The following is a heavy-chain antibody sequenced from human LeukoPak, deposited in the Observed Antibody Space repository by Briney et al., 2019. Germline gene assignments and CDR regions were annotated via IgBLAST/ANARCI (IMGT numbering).Heavy chain of an antibody. CDR3: STETNGRHYDY. CDR1: GLTFSTSG. D-gene: IGHD1-14*01. J-gene: IGHJ4*02. CDR2: IGPTGSDR. V-gene: IGHV3-21*06. Sequence: NPGGSLRLSCTASGLTFSTSGFNWLRQAPGKGLEWVASIGPTGSDRYHADSIKGRFTISRDNANNFLYLQMNSLRAEDTAVYYCSTETNGRHYDYWAEGTLLTVSS.